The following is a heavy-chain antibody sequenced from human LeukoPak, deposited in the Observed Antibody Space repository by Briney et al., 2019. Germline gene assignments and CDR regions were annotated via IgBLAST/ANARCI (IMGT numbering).Heavy chain of an antibody. J-gene: IGHJ5*02. CDR1: GYTFTSYD. Sequence: ASVKVSCKASGYTFTSYDINWVRQATGQGLEWKGWMNPNSGNTGYAQKFQGRVTMTRNTSISTAYMELSSLRSEDTAVYYCARGPSGYSSSWYAYRENWFDLWGQGTLVTVSS. CDR3: ARGPSGYSSSWYAYRENWFDL. CDR2: MNPNSGNT. D-gene: IGHD6-13*01. V-gene: IGHV1-8*01.